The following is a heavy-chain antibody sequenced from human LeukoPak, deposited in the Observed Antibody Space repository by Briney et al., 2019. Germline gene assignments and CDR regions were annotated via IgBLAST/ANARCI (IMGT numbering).Heavy chain of an antibody. Sequence: GGSLRLSCAAPGFAFSSYSMSWVRQAPGKGLDWVSVSCGSGGSTYYAESVKGRFTTSRDNSKNTVHLQMNSLRAEDTAVYYCAKDLYSNYVFYYYGMDVWGQGTTVTVSS. CDR2: SCGSGGST. CDR1: GFAFSSYS. D-gene: IGHD4-11*01. J-gene: IGHJ6*02. CDR3: AKDLYSNYVFYYYGMDV. V-gene: IGHV3-23*01.